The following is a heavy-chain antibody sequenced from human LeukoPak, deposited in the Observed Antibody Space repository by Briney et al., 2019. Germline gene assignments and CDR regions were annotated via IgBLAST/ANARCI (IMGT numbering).Heavy chain of an antibody. CDR2: IRYDGSNK. CDR1: GFTFSSYG. V-gene: IGHV3-30*02. J-gene: IGHJ4*02. Sequence: GGSLRLSCAASGFTFSSYGMHWVRQAPGKGLEWVAFIRYDGSNKYYADSVKGRFTISRDNSKNTLYLQMNSLRAEDTAVYYCVRDGPWERVDFDYWGQGTLVTVSS. CDR3: VRDGPWERVDFDY. D-gene: IGHD1-26*01.